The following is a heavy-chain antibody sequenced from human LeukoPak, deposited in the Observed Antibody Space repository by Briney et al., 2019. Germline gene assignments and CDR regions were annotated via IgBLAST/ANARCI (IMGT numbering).Heavy chain of an antibody. CDR2: IYYSGSA. Sequence: PSETLSLTCTVSGGSISSYYWSWIRQPPGKGLEWIGYIYYSGSAYYNPSLKSRVTISVDTSKNRFSLKVSSVTAADTAVYYCARVSSVWIKDYYYYMDVWGKGTTVTVSS. V-gene: IGHV4-59*12. CDR3: ARVSSVWIKDYYYYMDV. CDR1: GGSISSYY. J-gene: IGHJ6*03. D-gene: IGHD5-12*01.